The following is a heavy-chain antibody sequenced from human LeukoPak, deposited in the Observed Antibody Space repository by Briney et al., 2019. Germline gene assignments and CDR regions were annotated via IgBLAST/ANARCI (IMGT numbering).Heavy chain of an antibody. CDR3: ARGAFTEPLWLPADY. Sequence: ASVKVSCKASGYTFTSYDINWVRQATGQGLEWTGWMNPNSGNTGYAQKFQGRVTMTRNTSISTAYMELSSLRSEDTAVYYCARGAFTEPLWLPADYWGQGTLVTVSS. V-gene: IGHV1-8*01. CDR2: MNPNSGNT. CDR1: GYTFTSYD. J-gene: IGHJ4*02. D-gene: IGHD5-18*01.